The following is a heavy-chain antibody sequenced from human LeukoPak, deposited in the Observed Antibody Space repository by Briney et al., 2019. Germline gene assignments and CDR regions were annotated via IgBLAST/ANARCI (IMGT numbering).Heavy chain of an antibody. V-gene: IGHV1-2*02. Sequence: GASVKVSCKASGYTFTDYFVHWVRQAPGQGLEWMACINPNSDGRSYAQAFQGRLTVTTDTSISTAYMELNSLRSDDTAVYFCAREKSPSGDFDFWGQGTLVTVSS. CDR1: GYTFTDYF. CDR2: INPNSDGR. D-gene: IGHD1-26*01. CDR3: AREKSPSGDFDF. J-gene: IGHJ4*02.